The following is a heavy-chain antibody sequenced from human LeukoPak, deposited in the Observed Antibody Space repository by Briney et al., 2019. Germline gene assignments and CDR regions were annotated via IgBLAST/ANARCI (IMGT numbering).Heavy chain of an antibody. Sequence: SETLSLTCTVSGGSVSTSNYYWGWIRQPPGKGLEWIGNIFYSGSTYYGPSLKSRLTISLDTSKNQFSLKLSSVTTADTAVYYCASLPIAYGSGSYDLPYFDYWGQGTLVTVSS. D-gene: IGHD3-10*01. CDR1: GGSVSTSNYY. CDR3: ASLPIAYGSGSYDLPYFDY. J-gene: IGHJ4*02. CDR2: IFYSGST. V-gene: IGHV4-39*07.